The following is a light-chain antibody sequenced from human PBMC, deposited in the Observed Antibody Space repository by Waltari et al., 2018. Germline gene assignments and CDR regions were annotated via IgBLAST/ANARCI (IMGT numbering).Light chain of an antibody. Sequence: QSVLTQPPSASVPPGQRVTISCSVANPNFITSPGHWYQHLPGPAPKLLIYFNNLRPSGVPDRFSGSKSGTSASLAITGLQSEDEASYYCSIWDDSLNGPVFGGGTTLTVL. CDR3: SIWDDSLNGPV. V-gene: IGLV1-44*01. CDR1: NPNFITSP. J-gene: IGLJ3*02. CDR2: FNN.